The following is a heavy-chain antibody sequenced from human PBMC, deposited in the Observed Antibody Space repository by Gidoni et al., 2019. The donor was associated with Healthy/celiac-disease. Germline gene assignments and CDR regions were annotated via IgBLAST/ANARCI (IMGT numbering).Heavy chain of an antibody. Sequence: EVQRVEEGGGLVKPGGEPRLAGDAAGLPRRNDWRSGVRQAPGTGLEWFVRIKGKTYGGTTYYASPVNGRFSISSSDSINTLFLQITSLNPWDAALSYCTTVLLVASLDYYSMCVWGTGTTVTVSS. J-gene: IGHJ6*03. D-gene: IGHD5-12*01. CDR2: IKGKTYGGTT. CDR3: TTVLLVASLDYYSMCV. V-gene: IGHV3-15*01. CDR1: GLPRRNDW.